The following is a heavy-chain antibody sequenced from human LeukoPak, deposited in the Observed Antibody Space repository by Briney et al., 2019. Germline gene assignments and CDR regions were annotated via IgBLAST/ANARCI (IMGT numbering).Heavy chain of an antibody. J-gene: IGHJ4*02. D-gene: IGHD2/OR15-2a*01. Sequence: GGSLRLSCATSGFIFSTYALSWVRQAPGKGLEWASSISGSGGSTYHADSVKGRFTISRDSSKNTLYLQMNSLRAEDTAIYYCARDLPFLGYCHSGTCHAGPGFDYWGQGTLVSVSS. V-gene: IGHV3-23*01. CDR3: ARDLPFLGYCHSGTCHAGPGFDY. CDR1: GFIFSTYA. CDR2: ISGSGGST.